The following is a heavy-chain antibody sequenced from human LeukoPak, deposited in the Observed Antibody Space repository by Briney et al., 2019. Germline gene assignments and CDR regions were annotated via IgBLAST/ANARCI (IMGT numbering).Heavy chain of an antibody. CDR2: IWHDGSKT. CDR3: AKDLSYGSNWFDP. CDR1: EFTFKNYG. Sequence: GGSLRLSXAASEFTFKNYGMHWVRQAPGKGLEWVALIWHDGSKTYYADSVKGRFTISRDDSQNTLYLQMNSLRAEDTAVYFCAKDLSYGSNWFDPWGQGTLVTVSS. V-gene: IGHV3-33*06. J-gene: IGHJ5*02. D-gene: IGHD3-10*01.